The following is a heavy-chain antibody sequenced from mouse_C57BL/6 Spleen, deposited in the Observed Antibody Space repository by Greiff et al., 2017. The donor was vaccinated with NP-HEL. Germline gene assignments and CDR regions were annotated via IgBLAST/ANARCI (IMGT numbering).Heavy chain of an antibody. J-gene: IGHJ2*01. CDR3: ARRESFDY. CDR2: INPSSGYT. Sequence: VQLQQSGAELAKPGASVKLSCKASGYPFPSYRMHWGKQRPGKGLGWIGYINPSSGYTKYNQKFKDKATLTADKSASTAYMQLSSLTYEDSAVYYCARRESFDYWGQGTTLTVSS. CDR1: GYPFPSYR. V-gene: IGHV1-7*01.